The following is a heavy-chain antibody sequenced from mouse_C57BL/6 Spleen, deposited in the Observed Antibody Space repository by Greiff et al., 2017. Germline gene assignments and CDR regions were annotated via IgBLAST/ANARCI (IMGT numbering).Heavy chain of an antibody. CDR3: TRDQGLTGLFAY. D-gene: IGHD4-1*01. CDR1: GFTFSSYA. V-gene: IGHV5-9-1*02. Sequence: EVMLVESGEGLVKPGGSLKLSCAASGFTFSSYAMSWVRQTPEQRLEWVAYISSGGDYIYYADTVKGRFTISRDNARNTLYLQMSSLKSEDTAMYYCTRDQGLTGLFAYWGQGTLVTVSA. J-gene: IGHJ3*01. CDR2: ISSGGDYI.